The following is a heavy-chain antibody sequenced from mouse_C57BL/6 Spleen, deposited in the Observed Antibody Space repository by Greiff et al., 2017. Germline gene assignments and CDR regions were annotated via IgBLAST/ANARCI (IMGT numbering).Heavy chain of an antibody. CDR2: ISSGSSTI. D-gene: IGHD1-1*01. CDR1: GFTFSDYG. Sequence: EVKVVESGGGLVKPGGSLKLSCAASGFTFSDYGMHWVRQAPEKGLEWVAYISSGSSTIYYADTVKGRFTISRDNAKNTLFLQMTSLRSEDTAMYYCARRNYYGSSSGIDVWGTGTTVTVSS. J-gene: IGHJ1*03. V-gene: IGHV5-17*01. CDR3: ARRNYYGSSSGIDV.